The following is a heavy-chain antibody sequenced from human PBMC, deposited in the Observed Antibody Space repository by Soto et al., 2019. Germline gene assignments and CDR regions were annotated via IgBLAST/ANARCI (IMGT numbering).Heavy chain of an antibody. J-gene: IGHJ6*03. CDR3: ATSIYATSWFGHYDIDV. V-gene: IGHV1-18*01. Sequence: QVHLVQSGAEVKKPGASVKVSCKTSGYTFRSQGITWVRQAPGQGLEWMGCIRVYNGKTYYEESRQGRDTMTTDTSTSTAYMELSNLRSDDPAVYYCATSIYATSWFGHYDIDVWGQGTTVTVSS. CDR2: IRVYNGKT. D-gene: IGHD2-2*01. CDR1: GYTFRSQG.